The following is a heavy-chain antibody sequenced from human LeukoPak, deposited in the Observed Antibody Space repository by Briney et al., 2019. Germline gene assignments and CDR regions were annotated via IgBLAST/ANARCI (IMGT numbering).Heavy chain of an antibody. CDR1: GFTFSSYN. CDR3: ARSSRELGGYAPWELMPPFDY. D-gene: IGHD1-7*01. CDR2: ITSSSTYI. Sequence: GGSLRLSCAASGFTFSSYNMNWVRQAPGKGLEWVSSITSSSTYIYYADSVKGRFTISRDNARNSLSLQMNSLRAEDTAVYYCARSSRELGGYAPWELMPPFDYWGQGTLVTVSS. J-gene: IGHJ4*02. V-gene: IGHV3-21*01.